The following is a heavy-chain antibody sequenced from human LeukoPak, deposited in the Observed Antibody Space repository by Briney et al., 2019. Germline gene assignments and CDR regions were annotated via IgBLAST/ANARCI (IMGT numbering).Heavy chain of an antibody. D-gene: IGHD1-26*01. CDR3: ARVPYSGSYSGAFDI. CDR1: GYTFTGYY. CDR2: INPNSGGT. J-gene: IGHJ4*02. V-gene: IGHV1-2*02. Sequence: ASVKVSCKASGYTFTGYYMHWVRQAPGQGLEWMGWINPNSGGTNYAQKFQGRVTMTRDTSISTAYMELSRLRSDDTAVYYCARVPYSGSYSGAFDIWGQGTLVTVSS.